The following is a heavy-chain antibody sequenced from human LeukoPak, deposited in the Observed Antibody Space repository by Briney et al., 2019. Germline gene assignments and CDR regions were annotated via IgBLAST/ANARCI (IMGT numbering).Heavy chain of an antibody. Sequence: SETLSLTCTVSGGSVSSASHYWGWIRQPPGKGLEWIGSIYYSGSTYYSPSLKSRVTISVDTSKNQFSLKLNSVTAADTAVYYCTRDRGYGANDYWGQGTLVTVSS. D-gene: IGHD4-23*01. CDR2: IYYSGST. J-gene: IGHJ4*02. V-gene: IGHV4-39*07. CDR1: GGSVSSASHY. CDR3: TRDRGYGANDY.